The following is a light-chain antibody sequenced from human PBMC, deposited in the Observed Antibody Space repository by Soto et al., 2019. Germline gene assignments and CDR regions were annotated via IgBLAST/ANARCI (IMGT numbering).Light chain of an antibody. V-gene: IGLV2-14*01. CDR3: SSFTSRFTFV. Sequence: QSVLTQPASVSGSPGQSIAISCTGTRSDVGAYNYVSWYQQHPGKAPKLMISEVTNRPSGVSDRFSGSKSGNTASLTISGLQAEDEAHYYCSSFTSRFTFVFGTGTKVT. CDR1: RSDVGAYNY. J-gene: IGLJ1*01. CDR2: EVT.